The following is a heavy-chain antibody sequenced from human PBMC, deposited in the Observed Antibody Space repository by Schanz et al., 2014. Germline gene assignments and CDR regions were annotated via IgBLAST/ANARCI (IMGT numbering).Heavy chain of an antibody. Sequence: QVQLVQSGTEVKKPGASMKISCKAFGYYFGGFGISWVRQAPGQGFEWMGWIGAFQGNTKYAQKFQDRVTLTIDTSADTAYMELTSLRPGATAVYYCLRANPTQHVVLPDALRYWGQGTLVSVSS. V-gene: IGHV1-18*01. CDR1: GYYFGGFG. D-gene: IGHD2-2*01. J-gene: IGHJ4*02. CDR2: IGAFQGNT. CDR3: LRANPTQHVVLPDALRY.